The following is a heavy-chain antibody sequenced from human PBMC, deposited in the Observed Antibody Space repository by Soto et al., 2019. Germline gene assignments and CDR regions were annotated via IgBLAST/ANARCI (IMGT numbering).Heavy chain of an antibody. Sequence: GGSLRLSCAASGLTFRSYAMSWVRQAPGKGLEWVSAISGSGGSTYYADSVKGRFTISRDNSKNTQYLPMNSRSAEDTAVYYCAKARPWGVNVDYWGQVTLVTVSS. V-gene: IGHV3-23*01. CDR1: GLTFRSYA. D-gene: IGHD6-6*01. CDR3: AKARPWGVNVDY. J-gene: IGHJ4*02. CDR2: ISGSGGST.